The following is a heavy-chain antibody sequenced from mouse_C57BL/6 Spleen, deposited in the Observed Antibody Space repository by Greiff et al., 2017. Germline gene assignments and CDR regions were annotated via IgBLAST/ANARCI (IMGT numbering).Heavy chain of an antibody. CDR2: ISDGGSYT. J-gene: IGHJ4*01. CDR1: GFTFSSYA. CDR3: ARDEGMVQAYALDY. V-gene: IGHV5-4*01. D-gene: IGHD2-1*01. Sequence: VKLMEPGGGLVKPGGSLKLSCAASGFTFSSYAMSWVRQTPEQRLEWVATISDGGSYTYYPDNVKGRFTISRDNAKNNLYLQMSHLKSGDTAMYYWARDEGMVQAYALDYWGQGTSVTVSS.